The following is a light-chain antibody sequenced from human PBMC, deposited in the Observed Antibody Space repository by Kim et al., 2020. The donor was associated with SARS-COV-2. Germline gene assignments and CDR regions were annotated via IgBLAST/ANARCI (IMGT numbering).Light chain of an antibody. CDR3: QQYSSAPQT. J-gene: IGKJ1*01. CDR1: QSVSSNN. CDR2: AAS. Sequence: SPGERATLSCRASQSVSSNNLSWQQQKPGQAPRLLICAASSRASGVPDMCSGGWSGKVFTLTISRLEPEDFAVYYWQQYSSAPQTFGQGTKVDIK. V-gene: IGKV3-20*01.